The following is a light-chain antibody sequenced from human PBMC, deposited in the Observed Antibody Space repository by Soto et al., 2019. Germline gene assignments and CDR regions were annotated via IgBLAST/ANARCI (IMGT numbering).Light chain of an antibody. V-gene: IGKV1-33*01. Sequence: DIQMTQSPSSLSASVGDRVPITCQASQDITNYLNWYQQKPGKPPKLLINDAYNLDTGVPSRFSGSGSGTHFSFTINSLQPEDFATYYCQQYDDLPITFGLGTRLDIK. CDR3: QQYDDLPIT. J-gene: IGKJ5*01. CDR1: QDITNY. CDR2: DAY.